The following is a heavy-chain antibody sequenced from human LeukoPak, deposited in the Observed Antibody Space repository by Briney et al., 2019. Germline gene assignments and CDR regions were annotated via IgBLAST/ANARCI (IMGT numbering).Heavy chain of an antibody. CDR2: IYYSGST. Sequence: SETLSLTCTVSGGSISSYYWSWIRQPPGKGLEWIGYIYYSGSTNYDPSLKSRVTISVDTSKNQFSLKLSSVTAADTAVYYCARRVGVNWFDPWGQGTLVTVSS. D-gene: IGHD3-3*01. CDR1: GGSISSYY. J-gene: IGHJ5*02. CDR3: ARRVGVNWFDP. V-gene: IGHV4-59*08.